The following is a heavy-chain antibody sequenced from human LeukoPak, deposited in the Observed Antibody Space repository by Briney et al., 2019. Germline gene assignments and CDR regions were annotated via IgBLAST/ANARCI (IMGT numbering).Heavy chain of an antibody. CDR1: GHTLGELS. CDR3: ATNSMFYYDSSGYWFDP. J-gene: IGHJ5*02. V-gene: IGHV1-24*01. D-gene: IGHD3-22*01. Sequence: ASVKVSCKPSGHTLGELSIRWVRQAPARGLEWMGSFDPEDGKRMYAREFQGRLSMTEDTSTDTAYMELSSLRSEDTAVYYCATNSMFYYDSSGYWFDPWGQGTLVTVSS. CDR2: FDPEDGKR.